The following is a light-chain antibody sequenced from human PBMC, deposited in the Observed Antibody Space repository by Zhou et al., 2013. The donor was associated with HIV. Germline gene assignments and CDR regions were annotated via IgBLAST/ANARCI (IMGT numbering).Light chain of an antibody. Sequence: DIQMTQSPSSLSASVGDRVTITCQASQDITKYLNWYQQKSGKAPRLLICDASNLQTGVPSRFTGSGSGTDFTFTISSLQPEDIATYYCQQYDNLPYTFGQGTKLEIK. V-gene: IGKV1-33*01. CDR1: QDITKY. J-gene: IGKJ2*01. CDR2: DAS. CDR3: QQYDNLPYT.